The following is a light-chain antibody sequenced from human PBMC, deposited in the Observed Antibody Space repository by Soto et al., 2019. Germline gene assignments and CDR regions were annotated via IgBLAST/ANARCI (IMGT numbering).Light chain of an antibody. CDR1: SSDVGTYNL. J-gene: IGLJ2*01. V-gene: IGLV2-23*01. CDR3: SSYASSRSLR. CDR2: EDN. Sequence: QSALTQPASVSGSPGQSITISCTGTSSDVGTYNLVSWYQQHPGKAPKLIIYEDNKRPSGLSNRFSGSKSGNTASLTISGLQADDEADYYGSSYASSRSLRFGGGTKVTVL.